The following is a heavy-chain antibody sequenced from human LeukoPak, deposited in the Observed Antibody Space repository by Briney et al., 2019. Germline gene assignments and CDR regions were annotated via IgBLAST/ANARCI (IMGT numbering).Heavy chain of an antibody. D-gene: IGHD1-26*01. J-gene: IGHJ4*02. CDR3: AKVGIVGATSLYYFDY. V-gene: IGHV3-30*18. Sequence: GGSLRLSCAASGFTFSSYGMHWVRQAPGKGLEWVAVISYDGSNKYYADSVKGRFTISRDNSKNTLYLQMNSLRAEDTAVYYCAKVGIVGATSLYYFDYWGQGTLVTVSS. CDR1: GFTFSSYG. CDR2: ISYDGSNK.